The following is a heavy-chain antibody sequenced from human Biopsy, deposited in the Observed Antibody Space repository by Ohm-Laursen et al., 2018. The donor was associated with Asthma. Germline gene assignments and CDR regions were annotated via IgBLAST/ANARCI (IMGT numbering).Heavy chain of an antibody. CDR2: IGVYNGNT. J-gene: IGHJ6*02. CDR3: ARAVDYSHYYGIDV. D-gene: IGHD3-10*01. Sequence: ASVNVSCKTSGYTFNSAGITWGRQAPGQGLEWRGWIGVYNGNTKVAQKLQDRVTMITDTSTSTAYMELRSLRSDDTAVSFCARAVDYSHYYGIDVWGQGTTVTVS. CDR1: GYTFNSAG. V-gene: IGHV1-18*01.